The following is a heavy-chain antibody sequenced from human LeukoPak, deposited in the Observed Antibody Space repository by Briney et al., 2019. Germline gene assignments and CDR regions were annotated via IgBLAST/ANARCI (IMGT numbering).Heavy chain of an antibody. D-gene: IGHD3-22*01. CDR1: GFTFSSYA. J-gene: IGHJ3*02. Sequence: GGSLRLSCAASGFTFSSYAMSWVRQAPGKGLERVSAISGSGGSTYYADSVKGRLTISRDNSKNTLYLQMNSLRAEDTAVYYCAKDQYYYDSSGAAFDIWGQGTMVTVSS. CDR2: ISGSGGST. V-gene: IGHV3-23*01. CDR3: AKDQYYYDSSGAAFDI.